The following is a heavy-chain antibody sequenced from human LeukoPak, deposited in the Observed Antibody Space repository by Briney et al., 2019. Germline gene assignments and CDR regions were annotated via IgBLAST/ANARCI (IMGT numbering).Heavy chain of an antibody. D-gene: IGHD6-13*01. Sequence: SETLSLTCTVTGGSIILSSYYWGWIRQPPGKGLEWIGSIYHSGSTYYNPSLKSRVTISVDTSKNQFSLNLSSVTAADKAVYYCTRTTYSSSRSFDYWGQGTLVTVSS. CDR1: GGSIILSSYY. J-gene: IGHJ4*02. CDR3: TRTTYSSSRSFDY. CDR2: IYHSGST. V-gene: IGHV4-39*01.